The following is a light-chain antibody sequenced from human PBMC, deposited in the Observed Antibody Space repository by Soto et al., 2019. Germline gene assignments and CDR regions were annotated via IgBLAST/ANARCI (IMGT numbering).Light chain of an antibody. CDR3: MQGTHWPWT. Sequence: DVVMTQSPLSLPVTLGQPASISCRSSQSLIHSDGNTYLSWFQQRPGQSPRRLIYEVSDRDSGVPDRLPGSGSGTDFKLKISRVEAEDVGVYYCMQGTHWPWTFGQGTEVEIK. V-gene: IGKV2-30*02. J-gene: IGKJ1*01. CDR2: EVS. CDR1: QSLIHSDGNTY.